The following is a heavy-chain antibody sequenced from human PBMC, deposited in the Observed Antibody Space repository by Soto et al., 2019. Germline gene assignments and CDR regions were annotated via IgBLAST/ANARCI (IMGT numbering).Heavy chain of an antibody. V-gene: IGHV3-23*01. CDR1: GFTLSRYA. CDR2: ISVNSTST. D-gene: IGHD3-22*01. CDR3: AKRDYYYDCRGYYSYYFDY. Sequence: GGAPGLPCAGSGFTLSRYALTWVRPAPREGPDWVSGISVNSTSTDYADSVKRPFTISRDNSKNTLYLQMYSLRAEETAVYYCAKRDYYYDCRGYYSYYFDYWGHGTLVTVSS. J-gene: IGHJ4*01.